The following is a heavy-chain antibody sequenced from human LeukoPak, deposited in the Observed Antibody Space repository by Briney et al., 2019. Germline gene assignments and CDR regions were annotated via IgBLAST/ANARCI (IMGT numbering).Heavy chain of an antibody. D-gene: IGHD6-13*01. CDR3: TGLNSSPGAYYFDY. Sequence: SVKVTCKASGGTFSSYAISWLRQAPGQGLEWMGGIIPIFGTANYAQTFQGRVTITTDEATSTTYMELSSRVSADIAVDYRTGLNSSPGAYYFDYGGQGTLVTVSS. V-gene: IGHV1-69*05. J-gene: IGHJ4*02. CDR1: GGTFSSYA. CDR2: IIPIFGTA.